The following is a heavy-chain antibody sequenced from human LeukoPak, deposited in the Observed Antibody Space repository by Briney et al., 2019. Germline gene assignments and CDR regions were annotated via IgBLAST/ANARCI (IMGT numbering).Heavy chain of an antibody. Sequence: GGSLRLSCAASGYIFSSYEMNWVRQAPGEGLEWVSYISSSGSTIYYADSVKGRFTISRDNAKNSLYLQMNSLRAEDTAVYYCARDRDGMDVWGQGTTVTVSS. CDR1: GYIFSSYE. J-gene: IGHJ6*02. CDR3: ARDRDGMDV. CDR2: ISSSGSTI. V-gene: IGHV3-48*03.